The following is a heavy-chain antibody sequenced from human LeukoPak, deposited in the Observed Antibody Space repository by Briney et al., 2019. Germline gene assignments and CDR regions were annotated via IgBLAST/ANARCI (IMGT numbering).Heavy chain of an antibody. Sequence: GASVKVSCKASGYTFTGYYMHWVRQAPGQGLEWMGWINPNSGGTNYARKFQGRVTMTRDTSISTAYMELSRLRSDDTAVYYCARDQRASCSSTSCYRSATFDIWGQGTMVTVSS. CDR2: INPNSGGT. CDR1: GYTFTGYY. V-gene: IGHV1-2*02. J-gene: IGHJ3*02. CDR3: ARDQRASCSSTSCYRSATFDI. D-gene: IGHD2-2*01.